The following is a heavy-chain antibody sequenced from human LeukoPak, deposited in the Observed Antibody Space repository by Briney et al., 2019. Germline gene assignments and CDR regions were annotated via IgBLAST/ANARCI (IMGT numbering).Heavy chain of an antibody. D-gene: IGHD1-26*01. J-gene: IGHJ4*02. CDR2: IIPIFGTA. Sequence: SVKVSCKASGGTFSSYAISWVRQAPGQGLEWMGGIIPIFGTANYAQKFQGRVTITADESTSTAYMELSSLRSEDTAVYYCARGWELLRLRFDYWGQGTLVTVSS. CDR3: ARGWELLRLRFDY. CDR1: GGTFSSYA. V-gene: IGHV1-69*13.